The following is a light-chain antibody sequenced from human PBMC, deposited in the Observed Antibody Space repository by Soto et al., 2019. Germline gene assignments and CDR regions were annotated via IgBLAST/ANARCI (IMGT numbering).Light chain of an antibody. CDR2: GAS. CDR1: HTISSRY. V-gene: IGKV3-15*01. CDR3: QQYNEWRTKVT. J-gene: IGKJ5*01. Sequence: VLAQSPGTLSLSPGERATLSCRASHTISSRYLTWYQQKPGQPPRLLIYGASTRATGIPARLSGSGSGTEFTPTTSSLQSEDFVVYNCQQYNEWRTKVTFGQGTRLEIK.